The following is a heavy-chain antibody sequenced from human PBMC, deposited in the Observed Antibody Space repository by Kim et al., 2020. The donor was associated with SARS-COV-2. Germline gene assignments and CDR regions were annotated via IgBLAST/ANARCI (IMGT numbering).Heavy chain of an antibody. Sequence: GGSLRLSCAASGFTFSSYGMHWVRQAPGKGLEWVAVIWYDGSNKYYADSVKGRFTISRDNSKNTLYLQMNSLRAEDTAVYYCAKDVGIGAFDYWGQGTLVTVSS. CDR3: AKDVGIGAFDY. J-gene: IGHJ4*02. V-gene: IGHV3-33*06. CDR1: GFTFSSYG. CDR2: IWYDGSNK. D-gene: IGHD1-20*01.